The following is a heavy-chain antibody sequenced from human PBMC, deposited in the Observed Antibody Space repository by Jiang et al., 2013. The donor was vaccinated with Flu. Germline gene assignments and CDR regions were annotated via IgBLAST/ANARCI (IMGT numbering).Heavy chain of an antibody. CDR3: AGGYCTNGVCSFVT. CDR1: GGSISSYY. J-gene: IGHJ5*02. D-gene: IGHD2-8*01. V-gene: IGHV4-59*01. Sequence: GPGLVKPSETLSLTCTVSGGSISSYYWSWIRQPPGKGLEWIGYIYYSGSTNYNPSLKSRVTISVDTSKNQFSLKLSSVTAADTAVYYCAGGYCTNGVCSFVTWGQGTLVTVSS. CDR2: IYYSGST.